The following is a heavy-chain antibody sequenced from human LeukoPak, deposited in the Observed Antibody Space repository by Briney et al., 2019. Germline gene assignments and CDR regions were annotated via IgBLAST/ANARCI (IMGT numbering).Heavy chain of an antibody. Sequence: GGSLRLSCAASGFSVSSNYMSWVRLPPGKGLECVSVIYSDGRTYHADSVKGRFTISRDNSKNTLYLQMNSLTADDTAVYYCARGRTEIPRHPFDCWGQGTQVTVSS. D-gene: IGHD1-1*01. V-gene: IGHV3-53*01. CDR1: GFSVSSNY. CDR3: ARGRTEIPRHPFDC. CDR2: IYSDGRT. J-gene: IGHJ4*02.